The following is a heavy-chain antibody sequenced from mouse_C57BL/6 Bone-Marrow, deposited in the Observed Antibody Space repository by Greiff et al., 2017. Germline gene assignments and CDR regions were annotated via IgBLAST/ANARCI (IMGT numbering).Heavy chain of an antibody. J-gene: IGHJ4*01. CDR2: IYPGVGDT. D-gene: IGHD2-12*01. CDR3: ARDDSDYPYSYAMDY. V-gene: IGHV1-80*01. Sequence: QVQLQQSGAELVKPGASVTISCKASGYAFSSYWMNWVRQRPGKGLEWIGQIYPGVGDTYYNGKFKGKATLAEDTSSSTACMQLSSLTSEDSAVYFCARDDSDYPYSYAMDYWGQGTSVTVSS. CDR1: GYAFSSYW.